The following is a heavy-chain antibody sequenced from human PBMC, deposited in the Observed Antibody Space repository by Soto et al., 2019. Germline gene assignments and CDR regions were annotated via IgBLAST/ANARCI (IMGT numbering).Heavy chain of an antibody. CDR3: ARESRDSNFDY. V-gene: IGHV4-59*01. CDR1: GGSISSYC. Sequence: SETLSLTCTVSGGSISSYCWSWIRQPPGKGLEWIGYIYYSGSTNYNPSLKSRVTISVDTSKNQFSLKLSSVTAADTAVYYCARESRDSNFDYWGQGTLVTVSS. CDR2: IYYSGST. J-gene: IGHJ4*02.